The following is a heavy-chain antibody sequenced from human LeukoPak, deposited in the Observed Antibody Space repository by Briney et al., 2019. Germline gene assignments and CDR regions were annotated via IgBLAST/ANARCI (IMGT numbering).Heavy chain of an antibody. CDR3: AKDGVHDYGGKTTDYYGMEV. V-gene: IGHV3-9*01. J-gene: IGHJ6*02. CDR2: IRWNSGII. D-gene: IGHD4-23*01. CDR1: GFTFDDYA. Sequence: GGPLRLSCAASGFTFDDYAKHWLRQAPGKVLEWASGIRWNSGIIGYADSVKGRFTISRDNAKNSLYLQMNSLSAEDKALYYCAKDGVHDYGGKTTDYYGMEVWGQGTTVTVSS.